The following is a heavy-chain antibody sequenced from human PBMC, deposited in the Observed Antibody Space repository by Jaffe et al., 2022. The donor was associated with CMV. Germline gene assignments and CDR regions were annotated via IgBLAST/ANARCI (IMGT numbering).Heavy chain of an antibody. CDR3: SRGIAVADY. D-gene: IGHD6-19*01. CDR2: ISSSGTDL. J-gene: IGHJ4*01. Sequence: EVRLVESGGGLVRPGGSLRLSCVASGFTFSTSSMNWVRQAPGKGLEWVASISSSGTDLYYADSVKGRFTVSRDNGDNSLWLQMNSLRAEDTAVYYCSRGIAVADYWGQGALVTVSS. V-gene: IGHV3-21*02. CDR1: GFTFSTSS.